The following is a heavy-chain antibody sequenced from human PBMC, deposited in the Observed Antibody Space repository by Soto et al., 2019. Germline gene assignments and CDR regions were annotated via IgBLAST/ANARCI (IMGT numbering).Heavy chain of an antibody. CDR1: GGSISSGDYY. CDR3: ARANSGYYDSSGLDY. CDR2: IYYSGST. J-gene: IGHJ4*02. D-gene: IGHD3-22*01. Sequence: ASETLSLTCTVSGGSISSGDYYWSWIRQPPGKGLEWIGYIYYSGSTYYNPSLKSRVTISVDTSKSQFSLKLSSVTAADTAVYYCARANSGYYDSSGLDYWGQGTLVTVSS. V-gene: IGHV4-30-4*01.